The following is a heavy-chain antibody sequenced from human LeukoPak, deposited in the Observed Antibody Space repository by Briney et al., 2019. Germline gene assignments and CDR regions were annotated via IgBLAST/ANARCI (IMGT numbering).Heavy chain of an antibody. Sequence: GGSLRLSCAASGFTFSSYSMNWVRQAPGKGLEWVSYISISSGIIYYADSVKGRFTISRDNAKNTLYLQMNSLRAEDTAVYYCAKASAMIVVVSKHFDYWGQGTLVTVSS. D-gene: IGHD3-22*01. J-gene: IGHJ4*02. V-gene: IGHV3-48*01. CDR1: GFTFSSYS. CDR2: ISISSGII. CDR3: AKASAMIVVVSKHFDY.